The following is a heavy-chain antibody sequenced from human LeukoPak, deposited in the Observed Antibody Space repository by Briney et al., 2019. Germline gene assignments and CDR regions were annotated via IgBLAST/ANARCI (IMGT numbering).Heavy chain of an antibody. CDR3: ARGLGPSVRGVIPHYYFDY. D-gene: IGHD3-10*01. CDR2: IYYSGST. CDR1: GGSISSSDYY. Sequence: SETLSLTCTVSGGSISSSDYYWGWIRQPPGKGLEWIGSIYYSGSTYYNPSLKSRVTISVDTSKNQFSLKLSSVTAADTAVYYCARGLGPSVRGVIPHYYFDYWGQGTLVTVSS. V-gene: IGHV4-39*01. J-gene: IGHJ4*02.